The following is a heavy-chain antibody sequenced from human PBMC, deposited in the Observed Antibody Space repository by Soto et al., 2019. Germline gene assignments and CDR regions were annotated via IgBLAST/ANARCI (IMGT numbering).Heavy chain of an antibody. V-gene: IGHV1-69*06. Sequence: ASVKVSCKASGGTLSNYALSWVRQAPGQGLEWMGGIIPMVGTTSDAQKFQGRVTITADKSTSTAYMELSSLRSEDTAVYYCARGTYSSSSYGLDVWGQGTTVTVSS. J-gene: IGHJ6*02. CDR3: ARGTYSSSSYGLDV. CDR1: GGTLSNYA. D-gene: IGHD6-13*01. CDR2: IIPMVGTT.